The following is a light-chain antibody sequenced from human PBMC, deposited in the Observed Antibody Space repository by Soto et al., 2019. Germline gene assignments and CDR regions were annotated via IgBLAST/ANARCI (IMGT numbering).Light chain of an antibody. CDR2: GSS. CDR3: QQYGSSPPYT. J-gene: IGKJ2*01. Sequence: EVVLTQSPGTLSLSPGERATLSCRASQTVSNNYLAWYQLRPGQAPRLLIFGSSDRAAGVPVRFSGSGSGTDFTPTISRLEPGDVAVYYCQQYGSSPPYTFGQGTKLEIK. V-gene: IGKV3-20*01. CDR1: QTVSNNY.